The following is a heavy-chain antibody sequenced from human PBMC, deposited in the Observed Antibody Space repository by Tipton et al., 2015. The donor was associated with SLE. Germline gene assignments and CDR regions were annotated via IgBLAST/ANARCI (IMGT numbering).Heavy chain of an antibody. D-gene: IGHD5-12*01. V-gene: IGHV4-4*02. Sequence: SLRLSCVVSGDSISSSNWWSWVRQSQGKGLEWIGDIYHSGSTTNYNPSLKSRVTISMDKSKNQLSLKLSSVTAADTAVYYCAIGDYYGYDKFDYWGQGTLVTVSS. CDR2: IYHSGST. J-gene: IGHJ4*02. CDR1: GDSISSSNW. CDR3: AIGDYYGYDKFDY.